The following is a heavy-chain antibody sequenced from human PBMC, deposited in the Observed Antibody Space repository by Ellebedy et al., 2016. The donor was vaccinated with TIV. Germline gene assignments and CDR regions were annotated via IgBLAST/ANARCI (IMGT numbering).Heavy chain of an antibody. CDR2: IIPICGTA. CDR3: ARAPGTGAAAVNWFDP. CDR1: GGTFSSYA. Sequence: SVKVSXXASGGTFSSYATSWVRPAPGQGLEWMGGIIPICGTANYAQKFQGRVTITADKSTSTAYMELSSLRSEDTAVYYCARAPGTGAAAVNWFDPWGQGTLVTVSS. D-gene: IGHD6-13*01. J-gene: IGHJ5*02. V-gene: IGHV1-69*06.